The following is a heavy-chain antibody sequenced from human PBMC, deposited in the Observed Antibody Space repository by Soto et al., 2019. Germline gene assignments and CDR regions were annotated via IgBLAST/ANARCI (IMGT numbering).Heavy chain of an antibody. Sequence: QVQLQQWGTGLLKPSETLSLTCAVYGGSFSGYYWSWIRQPPGKGLEWIGEINHSGSTNYNPSLKSRVTISVDTSKNQFSLKLSSVTAADTAVYYCARGVDPMVRGAYDYWGQGTLVTVSS. D-gene: IGHD3-10*01. CDR3: ARGVDPMVRGAYDY. J-gene: IGHJ4*02. CDR1: GGSFSGYY. CDR2: INHSGST. V-gene: IGHV4-34*01.